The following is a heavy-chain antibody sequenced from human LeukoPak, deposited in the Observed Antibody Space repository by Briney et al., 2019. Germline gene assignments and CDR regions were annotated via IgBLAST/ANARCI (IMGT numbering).Heavy chain of an antibody. CDR2: INTSGATT. D-gene: IGHD3-10*01. CDR1: RFTFSSYS. J-gene: IGHJ4*02. Sequence: GGSLRLSCAASRFTFSSYSMNWVRQAPGKGLEWVSTINTSGATTYYADSVKGRFTISRDNSKNTLYLQMNSLRAEDTAVYYCAKDPSYYGSTSNNDYWGQGTLVTVSS. V-gene: IGHV3-23*01. CDR3: AKDPSYYGSTSNNDY.